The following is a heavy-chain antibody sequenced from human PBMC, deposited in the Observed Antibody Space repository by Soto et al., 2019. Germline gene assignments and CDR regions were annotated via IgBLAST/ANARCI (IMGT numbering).Heavy chain of an antibody. V-gene: IGHV2-70*01. J-gene: IGHJ4*02. CDR3: ARIVLRYFLSGYYTAQGFDY. CDR2: IDWDDDK. Sequence: SGPTLVNPTQTLTLTCTFSGFSLSTSGMCVSWIRQPPGKALEWLALIDWDDDKYYSTSLKTRLTISKDTSKNQVVLTMTNMDPVDTATYYCARIVLRYFLSGYYTAQGFDYWGQGTLVTVSS. CDR1: GFSLSTSGMC. D-gene: IGHD3-3*01.